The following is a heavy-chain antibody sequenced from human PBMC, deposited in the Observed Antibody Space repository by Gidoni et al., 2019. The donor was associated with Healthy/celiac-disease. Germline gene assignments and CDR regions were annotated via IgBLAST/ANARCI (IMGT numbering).Heavy chain of an antibody. CDR3: ARVSPSRKSGYSYGYERFFDY. D-gene: IGHD5-18*01. CDR1: GGSFSGYY. J-gene: IGHJ4*02. V-gene: IGHV4-34*01. CDR2: INHSGST. Sequence: QVQLQQWGAGLLKPSETLSLTCAVYGGSFSGYYWSWIRQPPGKGLEWIGEINHSGSTNYNPSLKSRVTISVDTSKNQFSLKLSSVTAADTAVYYCARVSPSRKSGYSYGYERFFDYWGQGTLVTVSS.